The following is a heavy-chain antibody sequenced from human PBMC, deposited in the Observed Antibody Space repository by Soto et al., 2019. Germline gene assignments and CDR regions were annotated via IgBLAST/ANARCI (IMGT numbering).Heavy chain of an antibody. V-gene: IGHV4-39*01. J-gene: IGHJ6*02. CDR1: GGSITSSFY. CDR3: RSSSRYSTDV. CDR2: IYGTGNT. Sequence: QLQLQESGPGLVKPSETLSLSCTVSGGSITSSFYWGWIRQPPGKGLEWIGSIYGTGNTYYNPSLKGRVTISAYTSKNQFSLTLISVTAADTAVYYCRSSSRYSTDVWGQGATVTVSS. D-gene: IGHD6-13*01.